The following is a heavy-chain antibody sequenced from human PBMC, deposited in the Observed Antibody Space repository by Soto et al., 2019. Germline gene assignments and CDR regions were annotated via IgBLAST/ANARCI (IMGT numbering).Heavy chain of an antibody. CDR1: GGTLNSYT. CDR2: IIPVLGVA. D-gene: IGHD6-13*01. J-gene: IGHJ4*02. Sequence: QVQLVQSGAEVKKPGSSVKVSCKASGGTLNSYTINWVRQAPGHGPEWLGRIIPVLGVANYAQTFQGRVTITADKSTSTVYMDLTSLRSEDTAVYYSARSSVAAAGTLGNWGPGTLVTVSS. CDR3: ARSSVAAAGTLGN. V-gene: IGHV1-69*02.